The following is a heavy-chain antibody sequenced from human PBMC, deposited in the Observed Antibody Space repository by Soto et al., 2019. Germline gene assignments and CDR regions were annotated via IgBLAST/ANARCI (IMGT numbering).Heavy chain of an antibody. CDR1: GFTFSSYG. Sequence: EVHLLESGGGLVQPGGSLRLSCAASGFTFSSYGMSWVRQAPGKGLEWVSAIRVSGGSTYYADSVKGRFTISRDNSKNTVYLQMNSLRAEDTAVYYCAKPVQGGPGYYYAMDVWGQGTTVTVSS. CDR2: IRVSGGST. CDR3: AKPVQGGPGYYYAMDV. J-gene: IGHJ6*02. V-gene: IGHV3-23*01.